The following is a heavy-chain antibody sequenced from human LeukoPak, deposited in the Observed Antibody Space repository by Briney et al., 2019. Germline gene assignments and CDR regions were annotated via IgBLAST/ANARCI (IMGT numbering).Heavy chain of an antibody. V-gene: IGHV1-18*01. CDR2: ISAYNGNT. J-gene: IGHJ5*02. CDR3: ARDYGALRFGDIYWFDP. Sequence: VASVKLSCKASGYTFTSYGISWVRQAPGQGLEWMGWISAYNGNTNYAQKLQGRVTMTTDTSTSTAYMELRSLRSDVTAVYYGARDYGALRFGDIYWFDPWGQGTLVTVSS. CDR1: GYTFTSYG. D-gene: IGHD3-10*01.